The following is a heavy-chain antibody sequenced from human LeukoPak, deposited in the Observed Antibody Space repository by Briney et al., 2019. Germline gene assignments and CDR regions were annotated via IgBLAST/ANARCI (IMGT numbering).Heavy chain of an antibody. D-gene: IGHD6-19*01. Sequence: GGSLRLSCAASGFTLSSYAMSWVRQAPGKGLEWVSAISGSGGSTYYADSVKGRFTISRDNSKNTLYLQMNSLRAEDTAVYYCAKDRDGSGWWEVFDYWGQGTLVTVSS. CDR2: ISGSGGST. CDR1: GFTLSSYA. V-gene: IGHV3-23*01. CDR3: AKDRDGSGWWEVFDY. J-gene: IGHJ4*02.